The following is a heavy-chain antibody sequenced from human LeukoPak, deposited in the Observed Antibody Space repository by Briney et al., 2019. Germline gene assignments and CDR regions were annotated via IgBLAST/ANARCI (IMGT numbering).Heavy chain of an antibody. Sequence: SETLSLTCTVSGGSISSSSYYWGWIRQPPGKGLEWIGSIYYSGSTYYNPSLKSRVTISVDTSKNQFSLKLSSVTAADTAVYYCARDLQCGGDCHYDAFDVWGQGTMVTVSS. J-gene: IGHJ3*01. V-gene: IGHV4-39*07. CDR3: ARDLQCGGDCHYDAFDV. D-gene: IGHD2-21*02. CDR1: GGSISSSSYY. CDR2: IYYSGST.